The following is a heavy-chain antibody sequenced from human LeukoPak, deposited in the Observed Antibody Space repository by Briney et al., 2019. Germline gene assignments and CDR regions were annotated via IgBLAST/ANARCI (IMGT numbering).Heavy chain of an antibody. CDR2: INSDGSST. CDR3: LTGAAYYQYYDMDV. Sequence: GGSLRLSCAASGFTFSSYWMHWVRQAPGKGLVWVSRINSDGSSTSYADSVKGRFTISRDDSKNTVYLQMNSLKTEDTAVYYCLTGAAYYQYYDMDVWGQGATVTVSS. D-gene: IGHD1-26*01. V-gene: IGHV3-74*01. J-gene: IGHJ6*02. CDR1: GFTFSSYW.